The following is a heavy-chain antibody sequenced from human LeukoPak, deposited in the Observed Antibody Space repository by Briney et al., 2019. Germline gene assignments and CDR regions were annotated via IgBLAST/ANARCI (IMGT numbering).Heavy chain of an antibody. Sequence: GGSLRLSCAASGFTFSSHAMSWVRQAPGKGLEWVSAISRSGGSTYFPDSVKGRFTISRDNSKNTLYLQMNSLRTEDTAVYYCAKDVAYGSGFTFDYWGQGTLVTVSS. CDR3: AKDVAYGSGFTFDY. J-gene: IGHJ4*02. CDR1: GFTFSSHA. CDR2: ISRSGGST. D-gene: IGHD3-10*01. V-gene: IGHV3-23*01.